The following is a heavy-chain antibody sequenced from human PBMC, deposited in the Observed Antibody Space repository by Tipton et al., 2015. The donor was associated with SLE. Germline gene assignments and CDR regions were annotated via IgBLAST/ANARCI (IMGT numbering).Heavy chain of an antibody. Sequence: LRLSCTVSGGSISSDSYFWTWIRQPAGKGLEWIGRIYRTGNTIYNPSLSSRLTISVDTSKNQFSLKLDSVTAADTALYYCARGYDFSSGFEAFDIWGQGTMVTVSS. J-gene: IGHJ3*02. CDR3: ARGYDFSSGFEAFDI. V-gene: IGHV4-61*02. CDR1: GGSISSDSYF. CDR2: IYRTGNT. D-gene: IGHD3-3*01.